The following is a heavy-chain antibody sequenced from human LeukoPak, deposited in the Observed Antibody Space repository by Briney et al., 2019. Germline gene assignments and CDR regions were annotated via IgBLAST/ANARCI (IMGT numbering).Heavy chain of an antibody. CDR2: IWYDGGNK. CDR1: GFTFSSYG. D-gene: IGHD3-22*01. CDR3: AKAVLEYDSSGYFDY. Sequence: GRSLRLSCAASGFTFSSYGMHWVRQAPGKGLEWVAVIWYDGGNKYYADSVKGRFTISRDNSKNTLYLQMNSLRAEDTAVYYCAKAVLEYDSSGYFDYWGQGTLVTVSS. J-gene: IGHJ4*02. V-gene: IGHV3-33*06.